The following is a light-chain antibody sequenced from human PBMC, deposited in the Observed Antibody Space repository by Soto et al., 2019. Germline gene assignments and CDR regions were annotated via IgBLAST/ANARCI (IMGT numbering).Light chain of an antibody. J-gene: IGKJ4*01. Sequence: EIVFTHSPATLSFSPVERATLSCRASQSVSRYLAWYQQKPGQAPRLLIYDASNRAPGIPVRFSGSGSGTDFTLTISSLEPEDFAVYYCQQRSNWPLTFGGGTKVDIK. CDR1: QSVSRY. CDR2: DAS. CDR3: QQRSNWPLT. V-gene: IGKV3-11*01.